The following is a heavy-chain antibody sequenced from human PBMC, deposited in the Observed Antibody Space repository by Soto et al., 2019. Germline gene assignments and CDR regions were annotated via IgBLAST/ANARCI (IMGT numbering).Heavy chain of an antibody. J-gene: IGHJ4*02. CDR3: ARAHSSGRIFDY. D-gene: IGHD6-19*01. Sequence: PGESLKISCQGSGYTFANYWIVWVRQMPGKGLEWIGMIYPGDSDTRYSPSFQGQVTISVDNSINTAYLQWDTLKASDSANYYCARAHSSGRIFDYWGQGTLVTVSS. V-gene: IGHV5-51*01. CDR2: IYPGDSDT. CDR1: GYTFANYW.